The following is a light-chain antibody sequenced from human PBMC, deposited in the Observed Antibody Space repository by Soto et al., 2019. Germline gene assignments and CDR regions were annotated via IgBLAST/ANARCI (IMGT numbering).Light chain of an antibody. CDR1: SSNIGAGYD. CDR2: GNN. CDR3: QSYDSSLSASDVV. V-gene: IGLV1-40*01. Sequence: QPVLTQPPSVSGAPGQRVTISCTGTSSNIGAGYDVHWYQQLPGTAPKLLIYGNNNRPSGVPDRFSGSKSGASASLAITALQAEDEADYYCQSYDSSLSASDVVFGGGTKVTVL. J-gene: IGLJ2*01.